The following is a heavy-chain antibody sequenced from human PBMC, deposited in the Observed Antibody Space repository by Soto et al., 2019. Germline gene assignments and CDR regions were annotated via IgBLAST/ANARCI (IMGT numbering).Heavy chain of an antibody. D-gene: IGHD1-26*01. J-gene: IGHJ4*02. CDR2: ISDSGDVT. V-gene: IGHV3-23*01. CDR3: AKVVGGADTDY. CDR1: GFTLSSKA. Sequence: LRLSCAASGFTLSSKALSWVRQAPGKGLEWVSSISDSGDVTNYVDSVKGRFTVSRDNSKNTLYLQMNSLRAEDTAVYYCAKVVGGADTDYWGQGTL.